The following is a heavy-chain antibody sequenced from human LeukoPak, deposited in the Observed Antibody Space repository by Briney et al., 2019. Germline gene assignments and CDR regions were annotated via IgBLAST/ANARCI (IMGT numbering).Heavy chain of an antibody. Sequence: ETLSLTCAVYGGSFSGYYWSWIRQPPGKGLEWIGEINHSGSTNYNPSLKSRVTISVDTSKNQFSLKLSSVTAADTAVYYCARGRLIVVVPAAISWFDPWGQGTLVTVSS. D-gene: IGHD2-2*01. V-gene: IGHV4-34*01. J-gene: IGHJ5*02. CDR1: GGSFSGYY. CDR3: ARGRLIVVVPAAISWFDP. CDR2: INHSGST.